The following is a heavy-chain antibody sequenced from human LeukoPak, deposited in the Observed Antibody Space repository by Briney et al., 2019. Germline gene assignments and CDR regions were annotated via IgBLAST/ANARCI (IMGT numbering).Heavy chain of an antibody. CDR3: ARIRGAVTRQNIVIPDYFDS. CDR1: GFSLSTSGMC. J-gene: IGHJ4*02. D-gene: IGHD2/OR15-2a*01. Sequence: SGPALVKPTQTLTLTWTFSGFSLSTSGMCVSWIRQPPGKALEWLARIDWDDDKDYSTSLKTRLTISKETSKNQVVLTMTNMDPVDTATYYCARIRGAVTRQNIVIPDYFDSWGQGTLVTVSS. CDR2: IDWDDDK. V-gene: IGHV2-70*11.